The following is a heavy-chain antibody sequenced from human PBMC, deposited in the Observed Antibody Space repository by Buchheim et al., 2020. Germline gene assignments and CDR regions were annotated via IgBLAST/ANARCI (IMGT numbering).Heavy chain of an antibody. V-gene: IGHV4-34*01. CDR3: ARTYGSGSFPKEFVFDP. Sequence: QVQLQQWGAGLLKPSETLSLTCAVYGGSFSGYYWSWIRQPPGKGLEWIGEINHSGSTNYNPSLKSRVTISVDTSKNQFSLQLSSVTAADTAVYYCARTYGSGSFPKEFVFDPWGQGTL. D-gene: IGHD3-10*01. CDR1: GGSFSGYY. J-gene: IGHJ5*02. CDR2: INHSGST.